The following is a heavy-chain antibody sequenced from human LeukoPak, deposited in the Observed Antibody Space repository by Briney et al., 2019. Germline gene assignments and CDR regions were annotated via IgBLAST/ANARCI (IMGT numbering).Heavy chain of an antibody. CDR3: ARQGGNWGNYYMDV. CDR2: IYHSGST. D-gene: IGHD4-23*01. Sequence: SETLSLTCAVSGYSISSGYYWGWIRQPPGKGLEWIGSIYHSGSTYYNPSLKSRVTISVDTSKNQFSLKLSSVTAADTAVYYCARQGGNWGNYYMDVWGKGTRSPSP. CDR1: GYSISSGYY. J-gene: IGHJ6*03. V-gene: IGHV4-38-2*01.